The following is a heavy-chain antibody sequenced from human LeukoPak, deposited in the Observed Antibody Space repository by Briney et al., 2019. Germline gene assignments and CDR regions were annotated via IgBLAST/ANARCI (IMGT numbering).Heavy chain of an antibody. Sequence: SQTLSLTCTVSGGSISSGSYYWSWIRQPAGKGLEWIGRIYTSGSTNYNPSLKSRVTISVDTSKNQFSLKLSSVTAADTAVYYCARDPGFYGFDYWGQGTLVTVSS. CDR3: ARDPGFYGFDY. J-gene: IGHJ4*02. CDR2: IYTSGST. V-gene: IGHV4-61*02. CDR1: GGSISSGSYY. D-gene: IGHD2/OR15-2a*01.